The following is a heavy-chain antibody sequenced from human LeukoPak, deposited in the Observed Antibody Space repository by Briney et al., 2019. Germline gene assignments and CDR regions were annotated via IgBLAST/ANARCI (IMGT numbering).Heavy chain of an antibody. J-gene: IGHJ6*02. D-gene: IGHD6-6*01. V-gene: IGHV1-24*01. CDR3: ARVNPEKQYSRLIWPALIHYYGMDV. CDR1: GYTLTELS. Sequence: ASVKVSCKVSGYTLTELSMHWVRQAPGKGLEWMGSFDPEDGDTIYAQKFQGRVTITADESTSTAYMELSSLRSEDTAVYYCARVNPEKQYSRLIWPALIHYYGMDVWGQGTTVTVSS. CDR2: FDPEDGDT.